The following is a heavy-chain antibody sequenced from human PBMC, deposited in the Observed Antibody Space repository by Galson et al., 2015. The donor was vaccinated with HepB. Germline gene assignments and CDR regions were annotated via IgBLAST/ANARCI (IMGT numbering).Heavy chain of an antibody. CDR2: MNPNSGNT. Sequence: SVKVSCKASGYTFTSYDINWVRQATGQGLEWMGWMNPNSGNTGYAQKFQGRVTMTRNTSISTAYMELSSLRSEDTAVYYCARAYRLRLGELLAYWGQGTLVTVSS. D-gene: IGHD3-16*01. V-gene: IGHV1-8*01. J-gene: IGHJ4*02. CDR1: GYTFTSYD. CDR3: ARAYRLRLGELLAY.